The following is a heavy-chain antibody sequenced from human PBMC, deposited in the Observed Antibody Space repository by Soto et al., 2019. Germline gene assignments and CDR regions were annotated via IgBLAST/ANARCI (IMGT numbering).Heavy chain of an antibody. Sequence: SVKVSCKASGGTFSSYAISWVRQAPGQGLEWMGGIIPIFGTANYAQKFQGRVTITADESTSTAYMELSSLRSEDTAVYYCARDLRLASRGYFDYWGQGTKVTVSS. CDR3: ARDLRLASRGYFDY. CDR1: GGTFSSYA. D-gene: IGHD2-15*01. V-gene: IGHV1-69*13. CDR2: IIPIFGTA. J-gene: IGHJ4*02.